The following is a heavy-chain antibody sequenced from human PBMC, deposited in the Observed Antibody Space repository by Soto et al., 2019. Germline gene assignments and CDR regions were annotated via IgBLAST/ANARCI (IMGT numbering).Heavy chain of an antibody. Sequence: QVQLVQSGAEVKKPGASVKVSCKASGYTFTGYYMHWVRQAPGQGLEWMGWINPNSGGTNYAQKFQGWVTMTRETSISTAYMELSRLRSDDTAVYYCARGSDIVVVPNWFDPWGQGTLVTVSS. D-gene: IGHD2-2*01. CDR3: ARGSDIVVVPNWFDP. J-gene: IGHJ5*02. CDR1: GYTFTGYY. CDR2: INPNSGGT. V-gene: IGHV1-2*04.